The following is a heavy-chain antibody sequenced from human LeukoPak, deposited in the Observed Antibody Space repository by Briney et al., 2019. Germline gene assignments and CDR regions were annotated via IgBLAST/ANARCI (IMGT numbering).Heavy chain of an antibody. CDR1: GGSFSGYY. CDR2: INHSGST. CDR3: ARGRSGRLQFGGYYFDY. D-gene: IGHD5-24*01. Sequence: SETLSLTCAVYGGSFSGYYWSWIRQPPGKGLEWIGEINHSGSTNYNPSLKSRVTISVDTSKNQFSLKLSSVTAADTAVYYCARGRSGRLQFGGYYFDYWGQGTLVTVSS. J-gene: IGHJ4*02. V-gene: IGHV4-34*01.